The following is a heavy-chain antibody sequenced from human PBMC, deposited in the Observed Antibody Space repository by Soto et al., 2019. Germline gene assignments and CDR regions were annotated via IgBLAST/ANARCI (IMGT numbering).Heavy chain of an antibody. J-gene: IGHJ4*02. Sequence: AGSLRLSCAASGFTFSTYGMHWVRQAPGKGLEWVAVISYDGTNKFYADSVKGRFTISRDNSKNTLFLQMNSLRAEDAAVYYCAKEDSDSVPYYPVSPGFDYCGPGTLVTVSS. V-gene: IGHV3-30*18. CDR3: AKEDSDSVPYYPVSPGFDY. CDR2: ISYDGTNK. CDR1: GFTFSTYG. D-gene: IGHD3-22*01.